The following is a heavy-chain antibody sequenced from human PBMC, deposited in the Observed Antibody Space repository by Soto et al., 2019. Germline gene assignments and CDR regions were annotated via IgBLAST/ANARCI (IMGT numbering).Heavy chain of an antibody. V-gene: IGHV1-69*13. D-gene: IGHD2-2*02. CDR3: ARGLGCSSTSCYNPTDIYYYGMDV. CDR1: GGTFSSYA. Sequence: ASVKDSCKAAGGTFSSYAISWVRQAPGQGLEWMGGIIPIFGTANYAQKFQGRVTITADESTSTAYMELSSLRSEDTAVYYCARGLGCSSTSCYNPTDIYYYGMDVWGQGTTVNVSS. J-gene: IGHJ6*02. CDR2: IIPIFGTA.